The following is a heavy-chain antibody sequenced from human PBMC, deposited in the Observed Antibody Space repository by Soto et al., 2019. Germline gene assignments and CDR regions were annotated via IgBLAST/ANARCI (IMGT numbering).Heavy chain of an antibody. J-gene: IGHJ5*02. CDR3: AKAQIVLVPPGMGGLGGLYDP. D-gene: IGHD2-2*01. Sequence: EVQLLQSGGDVVQPGGSLRLTCAASGFPFSSYAMSWVRQTPGKGLEWISAIDGPAHTTFCADSVKGRFTIFRDNSKNTLFLQMSSLRVEDTAVYYCAKAQIVLVPPGMGGLGGLYDPWGQGTLVTVSS. V-gene: IGHV3-23*01. CDR2: IDGPAHTT. CDR1: GFPFSSYA.